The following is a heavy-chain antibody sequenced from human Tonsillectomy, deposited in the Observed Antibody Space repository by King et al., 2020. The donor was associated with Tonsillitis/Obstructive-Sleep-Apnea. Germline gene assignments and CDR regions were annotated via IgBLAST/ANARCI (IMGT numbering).Heavy chain of an antibody. D-gene: IGHD1-26*01. CDR1: GGTFSSYA. Sequence: VQLVESGAEVKKPGSSVKVSCKASGGTFSSYAISWVRQAPGQGLEWMGGIIPIFGTANYAQKFQGRVTITADESTSTAYMELSSLRSEDTAVYYCAREGGGGYRIPWWYFDLWGRGTLVTVSS. CDR3: AREGGGGYRIPWWYFDL. V-gene: IGHV1-69*01. CDR2: IIPIFGTA. J-gene: IGHJ2*01.